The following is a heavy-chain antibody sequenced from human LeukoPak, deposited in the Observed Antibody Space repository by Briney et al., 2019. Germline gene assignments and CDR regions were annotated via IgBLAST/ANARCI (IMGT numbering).Heavy chain of an antibody. J-gene: IGHJ4*02. CDR3: ARENYYDKEIDY. Sequence: TPSQTLSLTCDVSGDSMSSSRFSWSWIRQTPGKGLEWIGYIYYSGSTYYNPSLKSRVTISVDTSKNQFSLKLSSVTAADTAVYYCARENYYDKEIDYWGQGTLVTVSS. CDR2: IYYSGST. D-gene: IGHD3-22*01. V-gene: IGHV4-31*11. CDR1: GDSMSSSRFS.